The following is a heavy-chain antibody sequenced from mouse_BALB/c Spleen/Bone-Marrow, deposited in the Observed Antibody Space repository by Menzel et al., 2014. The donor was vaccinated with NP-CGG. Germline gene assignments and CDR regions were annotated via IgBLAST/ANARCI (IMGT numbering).Heavy chain of an antibody. J-gene: IGHJ4*01. CDR1: GYVFSSYW. Sequence: QVQLQQSGAELVRPGSSVKISCKASGYVFSSYWMNWVKQRPGQGLEWIGQIFPGDGDTNYNGQFKGKATLTAARSSSTAFMQLSSLTSEDSAVYFCARGDFDYDFTMDYWGQGTSVTVSS. CDR3: ARGDFDYDFTMDY. D-gene: IGHD2-4*01. V-gene: IGHV1-80*01. CDR2: IFPGDGDT.